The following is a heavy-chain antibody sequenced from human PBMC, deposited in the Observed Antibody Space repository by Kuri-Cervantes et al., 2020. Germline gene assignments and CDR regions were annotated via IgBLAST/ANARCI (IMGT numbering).Heavy chain of an antibody. J-gene: IGHJ4*02. CDR2: ISYSGST. Sequence: SETLSLTCTVSGGSISSYYWSWIRQPPGKGLERIGYISYSGSTNYNPSLKSRVTISVDTSKNQFSLKLSSVTAADTAVYYCARLLKGYYYFDYWGQGTLVTVSS. V-gene: IGHV4-59*08. CDR1: GGSISSYY. D-gene: IGHD2-15*01. CDR3: ARLLKGYYYFDY.